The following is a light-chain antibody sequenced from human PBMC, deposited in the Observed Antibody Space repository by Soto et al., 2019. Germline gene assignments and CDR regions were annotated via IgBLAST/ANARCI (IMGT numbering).Light chain of an antibody. Sequence: EIVLTQSPGTLSVSPGERATLSCRASQIIGSNFLSWYQQKPGQAPSLLIYGASSRATGIPDRFSGSGSGTDFTLTISRLEPEDSAIYYCQQYVSWTFGQGTKVEI. CDR2: GAS. CDR1: QIIGSNF. CDR3: QQYVSWT. V-gene: IGKV3-20*01. J-gene: IGKJ1*01.